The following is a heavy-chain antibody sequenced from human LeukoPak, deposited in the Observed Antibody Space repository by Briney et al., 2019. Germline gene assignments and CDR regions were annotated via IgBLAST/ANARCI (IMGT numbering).Heavy chain of an antibody. Sequence: SETLSFTCSVSGGSFSNYSWSWLRQPPGKGLEWIGYIYYSGSTYYNPSLRSRVTISVDTSKNQFPLNLNSVTAADTAVYYCARALSGTYGLFQHWGQGTLVTVSS. CDR1: GGSFSNYS. CDR3: ARALSGTYGLFQH. V-gene: IGHV4-59*01. J-gene: IGHJ1*01. CDR2: IYYSGST. D-gene: IGHD1-26*01.